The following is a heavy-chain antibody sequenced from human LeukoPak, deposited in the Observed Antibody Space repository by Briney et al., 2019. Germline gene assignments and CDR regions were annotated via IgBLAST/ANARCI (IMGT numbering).Heavy chain of an antibody. J-gene: IGHJ4*02. CDR2: INSDGSST. CDR3: ARDPYYYGSGSYGDY. V-gene: IGHV3-74*01. D-gene: IGHD3-10*01. Sequence: GGSLRLSRAASGFTSSSYWMHWVRQAPGKGLVWVSRINSDGSSTSYADSVKGRFTISRDNAKNTLYLQMNSLRAEDTAVYYCARDPYYYGSGSYGDYWGQGTLVTVSS. CDR1: GFTSSSYW.